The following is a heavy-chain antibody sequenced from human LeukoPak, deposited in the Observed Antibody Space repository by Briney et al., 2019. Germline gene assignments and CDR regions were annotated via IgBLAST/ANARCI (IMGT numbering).Heavy chain of an antibody. CDR3: AREVESYFDY. Sequence: SETLSLTCTVSGGSISSSTYYWGWIRQPPGKGLEWIGSIYYSGRTYYNPSLKSRVTMSVDTSKNLFSLKLSSVTAADTAVYYCAREVESYFDYWGQGTLVTVSS. V-gene: IGHV4-39*07. CDR2: IYYSGRT. J-gene: IGHJ4*02. D-gene: IGHD1-1*01. CDR1: GGSISSSTYY.